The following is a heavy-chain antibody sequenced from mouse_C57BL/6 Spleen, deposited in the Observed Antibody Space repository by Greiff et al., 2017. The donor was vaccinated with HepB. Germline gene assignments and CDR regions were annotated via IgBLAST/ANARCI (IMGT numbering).Heavy chain of an antibody. D-gene: IGHD1-1*01. CDR3: ARTGYYYGSSYGGVFDY. V-gene: IGHV1-20*01. CDR1: GYSFTGYF. Sequence: EVQLQQSGPELVKPGDSVKISCKASGYSFTGYFMNWVMQSHGKSLEWIGRINPYNGDTFYNQKFKGKATLTVDKSSSTAHMELRSLTSEDSAVYYCARTGYYYGSSYGGVFDYWGQGTTLTVSS. CDR2: INPYNGDT. J-gene: IGHJ2*01.